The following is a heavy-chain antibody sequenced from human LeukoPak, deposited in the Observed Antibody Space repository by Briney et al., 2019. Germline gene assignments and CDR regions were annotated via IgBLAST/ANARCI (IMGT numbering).Heavy chain of an antibody. CDR2: ISAYNGNT. J-gene: IGHJ6*02. Sequence: GASVKVSCKASGYTFTSYGISWVRQAPGQGLEWMGWISAYNGNTNYAQKLQGRVTMTTDTSTSTAYMELRSLRSDDTAVYYCARDVDMDTAMVLNYYYGMDVWGQGTTVTVSS. CDR1: GYTFTSYG. CDR3: ARDVDMDTAMVLNYYYGMDV. D-gene: IGHD5-18*01. V-gene: IGHV1-18*01.